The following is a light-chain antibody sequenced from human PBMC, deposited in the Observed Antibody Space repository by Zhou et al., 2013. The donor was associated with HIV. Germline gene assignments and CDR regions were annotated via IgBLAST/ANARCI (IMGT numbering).Light chain of an antibody. J-gene: IGKJ4*01. Sequence: EIVMTQSPATLSVSPGERATLSCRASQSVSSNLAWYQQKPGQAPRLLIYGASTRATGIPARFSGSGSGTEFTLTISSLQSEDFAVYYCQQYGGSPLVTFGGGTRVE. V-gene: IGKV3D-15*01. CDR3: QQYGGSPLVT. CDR2: GAS. CDR1: QSVSSN.